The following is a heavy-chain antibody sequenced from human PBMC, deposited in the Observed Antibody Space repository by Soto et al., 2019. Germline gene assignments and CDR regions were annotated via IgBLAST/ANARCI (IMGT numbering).Heavy chain of an antibody. CDR3: ARTYYGSGSFPSFYGMDV. D-gene: IGHD3-10*01. CDR1: GYTLTELS. CDR2: ISADNGNT. V-gene: IGHV1-18*01. Sequence: ASVKVSCKVSGYTLTELSMHWVRQAPGKGLEWMGCISADNGNTNYAQKLQGRVTMTTDTSTSTAYMELRSLRSDDTAVYYCARTYYGSGSFPSFYGMDVWGQGTTVTVSS. J-gene: IGHJ6*02.